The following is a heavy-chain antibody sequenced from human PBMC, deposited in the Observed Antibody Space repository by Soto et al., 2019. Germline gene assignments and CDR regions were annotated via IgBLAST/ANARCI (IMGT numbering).Heavy chain of an antibody. J-gene: IGHJ4*02. Sequence: GGSLRLSCAASGFTFSSYAMSWVRQAPGKGLEWVSAISGSGGSTFHADSVKGRFSISRGNSQNTLYLQMNSLRAEDTAVYYCVKRLNTSYFDYWGPGTLVTVSS. CDR1: GFTFSSYA. D-gene: IGHD2-8*01. V-gene: IGHV3-23*01. CDR3: VKRLNTSYFDY. CDR2: ISGSGGST.